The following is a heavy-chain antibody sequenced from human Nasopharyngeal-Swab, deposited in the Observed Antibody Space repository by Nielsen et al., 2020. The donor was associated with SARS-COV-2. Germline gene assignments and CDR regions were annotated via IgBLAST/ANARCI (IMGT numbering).Heavy chain of an antibody. V-gene: IGHV5-51*01. CDR2: REPGDSDS. D-gene: IGHD3-9*01. CDR3: AILTAGDILTGYYKGGFDY. Sequence: GESLKISCQGSGYSFPSYWIGWVRQMPGTGLEWMGIREPGDSDSRYSPSVPGQVTISADKSISTAYLQWSSLKASYTAMYYCAILTAGDILTGYYKGGFDYWGQGTLVTVSS. CDR1: GYSFPSYW. J-gene: IGHJ4*02.